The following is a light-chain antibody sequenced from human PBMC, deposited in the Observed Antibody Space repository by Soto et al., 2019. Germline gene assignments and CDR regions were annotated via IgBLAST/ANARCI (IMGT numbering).Light chain of an antibody. CDR3: QPSYSTPTWT. CDR2: AAS. J-gene: IGKJ1*01. V-gene: IGKV1-39*01. Sequence: DIQMTQSPSSLSASVGDRVTITCRASQSIVTYLNCYLQKPAKAPKLMIYAASNLQSGVPSSFSGSGSGTDFTLIISSLQPEAFSDYFYQPSYSTPTWTFGQGTKVDIK. CDR1: QSIVTY.